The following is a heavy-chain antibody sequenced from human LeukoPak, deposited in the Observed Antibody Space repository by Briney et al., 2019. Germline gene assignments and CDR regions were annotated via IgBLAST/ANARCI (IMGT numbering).Heavy chain of an antibody. Sequence: GGSLRLSCTASGFTFGDYAMSWVRQAPGKGLEWISFIRSKAYGGTTEYAASVKGRFTISRDDSKSIAYLQMNSLKTEDTAVYYCTRVSLVAASVFFDYWGQGTLVTVSS. V-gene: IGHV3-49*04. CDR1: GFTFGDYA. J-gene: IGHJ4*02. D-gene: IGHD2-15*01. CDR2: IRSKAYGGTT. CDR3: TRVSLVAASVFFDY.